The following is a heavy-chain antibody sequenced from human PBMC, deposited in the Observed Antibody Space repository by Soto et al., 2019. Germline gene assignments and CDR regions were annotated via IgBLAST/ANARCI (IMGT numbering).Heavy chain of an antibody. Sequence: GASVKVSCKASGYTFTSYDINWVRQAPGQGLEWMGWINPNSGGTNYAQKFQGWVTMTRDTSISTAYMELSRLRSDDTAVYYCAREKYSGYEKPFDYWGQGTLVTVSS. CDR3: AREKYSGYEKPFDY. CDR1: GYTFTSYD. J-gene: IGHJ4*02. CDR2: INPNSGGT. V-gene: IGHV1-2*04. D-gene: IGHD5-12*01.